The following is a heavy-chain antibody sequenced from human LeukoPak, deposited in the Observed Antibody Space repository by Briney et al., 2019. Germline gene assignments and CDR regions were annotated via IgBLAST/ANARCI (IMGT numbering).Heavy chain of an antibody. CDR2: IRSRTYGVTT. Sequence: PGGSLRLSCAASGFTLSDYYMSWVRQAPGKGLEWVGFIRSRTYGVTTEYAASVTGRFTISRDDSKSIAYLQMNSLKTEDTAVYYCTRADYYGSGSPISLDVWGKGTTVTVSS. J-gene: IGHJ6*04. D-gene: IGHD3-10*01. CDR1: GFTLSDYY. V-gene: IGHV3-49*04. CDR3: TRADYYGSGSPISLDV.